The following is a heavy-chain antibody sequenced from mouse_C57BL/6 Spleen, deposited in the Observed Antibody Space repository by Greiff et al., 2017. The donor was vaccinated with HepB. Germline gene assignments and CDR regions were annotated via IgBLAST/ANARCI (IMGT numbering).Heavy chain of an antibody. CDR1: GFNIKDYY. V-gene: IGHV14-1*01. CDR3: TNYGYDWYCDV. CDR2: IDPEDGGT. D-gene: IGHD2-2*01. Sequence: EVQLQQSGAELVRPGASVKLSCTASGFNIKDYYMHWVKQRPEQGLEWIGRIDPEDGGTEYAPKFQGKATMTADTSSNTAYLQRSSLTSEDTAVYYCTNYGYDWYCDVWGTGTTVTVSS. J-gene: IGHJ1*03.